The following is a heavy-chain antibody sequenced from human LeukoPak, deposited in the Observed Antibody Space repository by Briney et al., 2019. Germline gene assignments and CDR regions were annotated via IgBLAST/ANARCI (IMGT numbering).Heavy chain of an antibody. D-gene: IGHD3-3*02. J-gene: IGHJ4*02. CDR2: IYSGGST. CDR1: GFTVSSNF. V-gene: IGHV3-53*04. Sequence: GGSLRLSCAASGFTVSSNFMSWVRQAPGKGLECVSVIYSGGSTYYADSVKGRFTISRHNSKNTLYLQMNSLRAEDTAVYYCARLYGTFLEWSPYFDYWGQGTLVTVSS. CDR3: ARLYGTFLEWSPYFDY.